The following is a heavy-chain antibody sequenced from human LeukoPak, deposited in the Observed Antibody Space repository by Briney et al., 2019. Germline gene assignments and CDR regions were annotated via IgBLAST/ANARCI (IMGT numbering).Heavy chain of an antibody. CDR1: GYSFTSYW. J-gene: IGHJ4*02. Sequence: GESLKISCKGSGYSFTSYWIGWVRQMPGKGLEWMGIIYPGDSDTRYSPSFQGQVTISADKSISTSYLQWSSLKASDTAMYYCARRSCTNGVCYTGHRTFDYWGQGTLVTVSS. V-gene: IGHV5-51*01. CDR2: IYPGDSDT. CDR3: ARRSCTNGVCYTGHRTFDY. D-gene: IGHD2-8*01.